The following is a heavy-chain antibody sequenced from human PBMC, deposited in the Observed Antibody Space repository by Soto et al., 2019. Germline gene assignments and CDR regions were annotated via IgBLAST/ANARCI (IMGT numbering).Heavy chain of an antibody. CDR1: GGSISSGGYS. Sequence: QLQLQESGSGLVKPSQTISLTCADYGGSISSGGYSWSWIRQPPVKGLEWIGYIYHSGGTYYNPSLKSRVTMSVDRSKNQFSLKLSSVTAADTAVYYCARLVGATNAFDIWGQGTMVTVSS. D-gene: IGHD1-26*01. CDR3: ARLVGATNAFDI. CDR2: IYHSGGT. V-gene: IGHV4-30-2*01. J-gene: IGHJ3*02.